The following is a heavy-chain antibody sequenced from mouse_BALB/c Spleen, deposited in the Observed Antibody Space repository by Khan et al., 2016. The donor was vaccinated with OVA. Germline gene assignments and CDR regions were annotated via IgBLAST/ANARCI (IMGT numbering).Heavy chain of an antibody. D-gene: IGHD1-1*01. CDR1: GYSITSDYA. CDR3: ARSVTITTVVATDFDY. CDR2: ISYSGRT. V-gene: IGHV3-2*02. J-gene: IGHJ2*01. Sequence: EVQLQESGPGLVKPSQSLSLTCTVTGYSITSDYAWYWIRQLPGNKVEWVGYISYSGRTSYNPSLKSRISITRDTSKNQFFLQLNSVTTEDTATSYLARSVTITTVVATDFDYWGQGTTLTVSS.